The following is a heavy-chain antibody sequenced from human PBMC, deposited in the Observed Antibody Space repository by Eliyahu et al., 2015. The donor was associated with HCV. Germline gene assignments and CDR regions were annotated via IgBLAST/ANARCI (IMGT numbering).Heavy chain of an antibody. Sequence: QVQLQESGPGLVQPSETLSLTCTVSGXXIXXYXWSWIRQPPGKGLEWVGYIXYSGSTNXNPSXKSRVTLALDTSKNQFSLKLSSVTAADTAVYYCASGGGGIAVAGTGGWFDPWGQGTLVTVSS. CDR3: ASGGGGIAVAGTGGWFDP. D-gene: IGHD6-19*01. CDR1: GXXIXXYX. CDR2: IXYSGST. J-gene: IGHJ5*02. V-gene: IGHV4-59*01.